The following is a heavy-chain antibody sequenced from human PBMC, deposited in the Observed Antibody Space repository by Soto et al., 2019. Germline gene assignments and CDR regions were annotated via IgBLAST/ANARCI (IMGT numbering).Heavy chain of an antibody. J-gene: IGHJ4*02. CDR3: GRSNNGWSRFDY. Sequence: PGGSQRLSCATSGFTFRSYARHWVRQAPGKGLEWVADIKEDGSQKNYVDSVKGRFTISRDNAKNSLSLQMNSLRAEDTAMYYCGRSNNGWSRFDYWGQGILVTVSS. CDR1: GFTFRSYA. D-gene: IGHD6-19*01. V-gene: IGHV3-7*01. CDR2: IKEDGSQK.